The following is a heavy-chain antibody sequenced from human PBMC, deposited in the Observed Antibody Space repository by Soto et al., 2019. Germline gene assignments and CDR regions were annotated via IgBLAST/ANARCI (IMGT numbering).Heavy chain of an antibody. CDR2: INPSGGST. V-gene: IGHV1-46*01. D-gene: IGHD1-26*01. Sequence: ASVKVSCKASGYTFTSYYMHWVRQAPGQGLEWMGIINPSGGSTSYAQKFQGRVTMTRDTSTSTVYMELSSLRSEDTAVYYCARGMGPSGSYEVTQNVETFDYWGQGTLVTVSS. J-gene: IGHJ4*02. CDR1: GYTFTSYY. CDR3: ARGMGPSGSYEVTQNVETFDY.